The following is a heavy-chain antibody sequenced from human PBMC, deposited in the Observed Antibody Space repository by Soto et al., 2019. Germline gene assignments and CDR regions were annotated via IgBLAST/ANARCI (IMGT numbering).Heavy chain of an antibody. V-gene: IGHV3-23*01. Sequence: GGSLRLSCAASGFTFSSYAMSWVRQAPGKGLEWVSAISGSGGSTYYADSVKGRFTISRDNSKNTLYLQMNSLRAEDTAVYYCAKDWDSSSWFSPDYWGQGTLVTVSS. CDR3: AKDWDSSSWFSPDY. CDR2: ISGSGGST. D-gene: IGHD6-13*01. CDR1: GFTFSSYA. J-gene: IGHJ4*02.